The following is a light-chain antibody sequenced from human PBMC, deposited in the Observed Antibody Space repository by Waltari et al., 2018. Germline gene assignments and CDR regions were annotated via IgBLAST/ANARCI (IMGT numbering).Light chain of an antibody. V-gene: IGKV3-20*01. CDR1: ESVSRA. CDR2: GAS. Sequence: EIALTQSPGTLSLSVGERATVSCRASESVSRALAWYQQKPGQAPRLLIYGASTRATGIPDSFSGSGSGTDFSLTISRLEPDDFAVYYCQHYLRLPVTFGQGTTVEI. J-gene: IGKJ1*01. CDR3: QHYLRLPVT.